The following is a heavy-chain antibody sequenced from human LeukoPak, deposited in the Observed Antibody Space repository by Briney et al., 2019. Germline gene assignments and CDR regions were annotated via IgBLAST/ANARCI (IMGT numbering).Heavy chain of an antibody. Sequence: QPGGSLRLSCAASGFTVSSNYMSWVRQAPGKGLEWVSVIYSGGSTYYADSVKGRFTISRDNSKNTQYLQMNSLRAEDTAVYYCARGSVITLRPDYWGQGTLVTVSS. D-gene: IGHD3-22*01. CDR3: ARGSVITLRPDY. CDR2: IYSGGST. V-gene: IGHV3-53*01. J-gene: IGHJ4*02. CDR1: GFTVSSNY.